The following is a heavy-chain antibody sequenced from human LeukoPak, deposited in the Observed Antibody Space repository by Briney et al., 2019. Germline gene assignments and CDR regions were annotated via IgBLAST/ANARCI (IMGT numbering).Heavy chain of an antibody. J-gene: IGHJ3*02. CDR3: ARATLGTTYAFDI. D-gene: IGHD1-1*01. CDR2: IIPIFGTA. Sequence: SVKVSCKASGGTFSSYAVSWVRQAPGQGLEWMGGIIPIFGTANYAQKFQGRVTITADESTSTAYMELSSLRSEDTAVYYCARATLGTTYAFDIWGQGTMVTVSS. CDR1: GGTFSSYA. V-gene: IGHV1-69*13.